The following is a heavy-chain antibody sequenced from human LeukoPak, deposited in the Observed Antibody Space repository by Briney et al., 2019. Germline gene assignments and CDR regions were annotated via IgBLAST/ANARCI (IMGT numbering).Heavy chain of an antibody. D-gene: IGHD3-3*01. V-gene: IGHV4-59*05. CDR3: ARHRLEGDTFDI. J-gene: IGHJ3*02. Sequence: GSLRLSCAASGFTFSNYWMHWLRQPPGKGVGGVGSIYYTGSTYYTPSLKSGVTISIDTSKNLFSLKQSSVTAADTAVYYCARHRLEGDTFDIWGQGTMVTVSS. CDR2: IYYTGST. CDR1: GFTFSNYW.